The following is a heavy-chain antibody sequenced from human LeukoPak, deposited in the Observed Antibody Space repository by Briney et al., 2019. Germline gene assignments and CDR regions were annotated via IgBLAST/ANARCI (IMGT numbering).Heavy chain of an antibody. J-gene: IGHJ4*02. CDR1: GFTFDDYA. CDR3: AREEWFGEIRGIYDY. V-gene: IGHV3-9*01. CDR2: ISWNSGSI. Sequence: TGGSLRLSCAASGFTFDDYAMHWVRQAPGKGLEWVSGISWNSGSIGYADSVKGRFTISRDNAKNSLYLQMNSLRAEDTAVYYCAREEWFGEIRGIYDYWGQGTLVTVSS. D-gene: IGHD3-10*01.